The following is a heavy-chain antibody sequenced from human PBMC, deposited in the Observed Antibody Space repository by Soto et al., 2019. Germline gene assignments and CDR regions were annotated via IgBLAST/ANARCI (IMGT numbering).Heavy chain of an antibody. J-gene: IGHJ4*02. V-gene: IGHV4-34*01. CDR3: ARGRGRYYDYLWGSYRYGSYFDY. D-gene: IGHD3-16*02. Sequence: QVQLEQWGAGLLKPSETLSLTCAVYGGSFSGYYWSWIRQPPGKGLEWIGEINHSGSTNYNPSLKGRGTTSVDTSKNQFALKLSSVTAADTAVYYCARGRGRYYDYLWGSYRYGSYFDYWGQGTLVTVSS. CDR2: INHSGST. CDR1: GGSFSGYY.